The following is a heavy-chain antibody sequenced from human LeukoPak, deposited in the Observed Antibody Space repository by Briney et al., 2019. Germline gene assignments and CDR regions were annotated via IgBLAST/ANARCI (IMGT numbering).Heavy chain of an antibody. D-gene: IGHD4-23*01. CDR1: GFTVSNNF. CDR2: IYSGGTT. Sequence: GRSLRLSCAASGFTVSNNFMSWVRQAPGKGLELVSLIYSGGTTKYADSVRGRFTISRDNSKNTLYLQMNSLRAEDTAVYYCARDQPVVTPLGYWGQGTLVTVSS. J-gene: IGHJ4*02. V-gene: IGHV3-53*01. CDR3: ARDQPVVTPLGY.